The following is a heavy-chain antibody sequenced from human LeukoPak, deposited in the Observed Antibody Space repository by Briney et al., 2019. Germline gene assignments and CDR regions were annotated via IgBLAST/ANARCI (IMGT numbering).Heavy chain of an antibody. J-gene: IGHJ4*02. V-gene: IGHV3-53*01. D-gene: IGHD3-10*01. CDR3: ARSQYYGSGKIDY. CDR2: IYSGGST. CDR1: GFTVSSNY. Sequence: PGGSLRLSCAASGFTVSSNYMSWVRQAPGKGLEWVSVIYSGGSTYYADSVKGRFTISRDNSKNTLYLQMNSLRAEDTAVYYCARSQYYGSGKIDYWGQGTLVTVSS.